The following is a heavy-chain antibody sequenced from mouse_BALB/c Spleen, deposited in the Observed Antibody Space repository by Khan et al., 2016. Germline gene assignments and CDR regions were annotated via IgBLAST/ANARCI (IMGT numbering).Heavy chain of an antibody. Sequence: VRLQQSGPELVKPGASVKISCKASGYSFTGYFMNWVKQSHGKSLEWIGRINPYNGDTVYNQKFKGKATLTADKSSSTAHMELLSLTSEDSAVYYCGRGDNYVIWFFDVWGAGTTVTVSS. CDR3: GRGDNYVIWFFDV. D-gene: IGHD1-3*01. J-gene: IGHJ1*01. CDR2: INPYNGDT. V-gene: IGHV1-37*01. CDR1: GYSFTGYF.